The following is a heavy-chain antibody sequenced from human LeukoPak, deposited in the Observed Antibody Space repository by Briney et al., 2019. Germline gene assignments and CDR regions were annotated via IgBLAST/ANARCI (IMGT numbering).Heavy chain of an antibody. V-gene: IGHV4-38-2*01. Sequence: SETLSLTCAVSGYSFSSGYYWGWIRQPPGKGLEWVGSISHSGSTYYNPSLKSRVTISADTSKSQFSLKLSSVTAADTAVYYCARRFVVVVGATSHWYFDLWGRGTLVTVSS. D-gene: IGHD2-15*01. CDR3: ARRFVVVVGATSHWYFDL. CDR2: ISHSGST. CDR1: GYSFSSGYY. J-gene: IGHJ2*01.